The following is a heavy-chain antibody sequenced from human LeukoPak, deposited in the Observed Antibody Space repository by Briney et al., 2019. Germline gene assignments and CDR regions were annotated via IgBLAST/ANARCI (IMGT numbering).Heavy chain of an antibody. V-gene: IGHV4-34*01. CDR1: GGSFSGYY. D-gene: IGHD2-2*02. CDR2: INHSGST. J-gene: IGHJ5*02. CDR3: ARRGSYCSSTSCYRRYGNNWFDP. Sequence: PSETLSLTCAVYGGSFSGYYWSWLRQPPGKGLEWIGEINHSGSTNYNPSLKSRVTISVDTSKNQFSLKLSSVTAADTAVYYCARRGSYCSSTSCYRRYGNNWFDPWGQGTLVTVSS.